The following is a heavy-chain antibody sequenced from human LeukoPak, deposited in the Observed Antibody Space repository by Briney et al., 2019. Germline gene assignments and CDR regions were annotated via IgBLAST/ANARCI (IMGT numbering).Heavy chain of an antibody. CDR1: GFPFGNFW. CDR3: ATDVTGSEDR. D-gene: IGHD6-25*01. J-gene: IGHJ5*02. Sequence: GASLRLACVVSGFPFGNFWMHWVRQVPGKGLVWVARMDTDGRTTDYADSVKGRFTISRDNARNPLYLQLRSLSADDTALYYCATDVTGSEDRWGQGTLVTVSS. V-gene: IGHV3-74*01. CDR2: MDTDGRTT.